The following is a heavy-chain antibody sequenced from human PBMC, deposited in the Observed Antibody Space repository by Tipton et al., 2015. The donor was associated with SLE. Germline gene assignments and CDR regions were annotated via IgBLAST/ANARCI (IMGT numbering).Heavy chain of an antibody. Sequence: QLVQSGAEVKKPGSSVKVSCKASGGTFSSYAISWVRQAPGQGLEWMGGIIPIFGTANYAQKFQGRVTMTTDTSTSTAYMELRSLRSDDTAVYYCARGGGNDCSSTSCYPYYYYMDVWGKGTTVTVSS. J-gene: IGHJ6*03. D-gene: IGHD2-2*01. CDR3: ARGGGNDCSSTSCYPYYYYMDV. CDR2: IIPIFGTA. V-gene: IGHV1-69*06. CDR1: GGTFSSYA.